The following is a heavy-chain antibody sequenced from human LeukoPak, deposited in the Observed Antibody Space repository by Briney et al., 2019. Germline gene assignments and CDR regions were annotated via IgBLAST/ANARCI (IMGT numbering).Heavy chain of an antibody. CDR2: IWSDSTNK. J-gene: IGHJ4*02. D-gene: IGHD4-17*01. CDR1: GFTFSTYA. V-gene: IGHV3-33*01. CDR3: ARDRLTTVTTFHFDY. Sequence: GRSLRLSCAASGFTFSTYAMHWVRQAPGKGLEWVAVIWSDSTNKYYADSVRGRFTISRDNSKSTLYLQMSSLRAEDTAMYYCARDRLTTVTTFHFDYWDQGTLVTVSS.